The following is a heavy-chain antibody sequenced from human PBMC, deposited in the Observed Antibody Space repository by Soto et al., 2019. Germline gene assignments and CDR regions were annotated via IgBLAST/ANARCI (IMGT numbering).Heavy chain of an antibody. V-gene: IGHV1-69*06. Sequence: SVKVSCKASVGTFSSYAISWVRQAPGQGLEWMGGIIPIFGTANYAQKFQGRVTITADKSTSTAYMELSSLRSEDTAVYYCARSGDCSSTSCYTGYYYYYGMDVWGQGTKVTVSS. CDR1: VGTFSSYA. D-gene: IGHD2-2*01. CDR3: ARSGDCSSTSCYTGYYYYYGMDV. CDR2: IIPIFGTA. J-gene: IGHJ6*01.